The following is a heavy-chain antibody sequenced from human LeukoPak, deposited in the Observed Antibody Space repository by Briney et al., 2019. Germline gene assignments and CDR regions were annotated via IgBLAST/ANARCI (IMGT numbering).Heavy chain of an antibody. Sequence: GGSLRLSCAASGFTFSSFAINWVRQAPGKGLEWVSVITGSGSGADYADSVKGRFTISRDNSQNTVHLQMNSLRAEDTAVYYCARAVRSCSATRCISINSFDYWGQGTLVAVSS. CDR3: ARAVRSCSATRCISINSFDY. CDR2: ITGSGSGA. J-gene: IGHJ4*02. D-gene: IGHD2-15*01. V-gene: IGHV3-23*01. CDR1: GFTFSSFA.